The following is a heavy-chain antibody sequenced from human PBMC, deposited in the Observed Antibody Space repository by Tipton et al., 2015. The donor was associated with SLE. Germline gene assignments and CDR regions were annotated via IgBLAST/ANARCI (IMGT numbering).Heavy chain of an antibody. CDR1: GGSFSGYY. J-gene: IGHJ4*02. Sequence: TLSLTCAVYGGSFSGYYWTWIRQPPGKGLEWIGEISHGGITNYNPSLKSRVTISVDTSKNQFSLKLSSVTAADTAVYYCARTVRGVLDYWGQGTLVTVSS. V-gene: IGHV4-34*01. D-gene: IGHD3-10*01. CDR3: ARTVRGVLDY. CDR2: ISHGGIT.